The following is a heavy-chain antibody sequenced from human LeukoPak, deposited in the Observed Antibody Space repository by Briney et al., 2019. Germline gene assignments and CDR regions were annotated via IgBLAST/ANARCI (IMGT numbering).Heavy chain of an antibody. V-gene: IGHV3-23*01. J-gene: IGHJ4*02. Sequence: GSLRLSFAAPGFTFSNHAMGWVRQAPGEGLEWVSAISGSGGSTYYADSVKGRFTISRDNSKNTLYLQMNSLRAEDTAVYYCAKPVPREWLVFDYWGQGTLVTVSS. CDR3: AKPVPREWLVFDY. CDR1: GFTFSNHA. CDR2: ISGSGGST. D-gene: IGHD6-19*01.